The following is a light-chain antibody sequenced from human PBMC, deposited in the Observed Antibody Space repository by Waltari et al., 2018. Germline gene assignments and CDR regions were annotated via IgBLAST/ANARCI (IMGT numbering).Light chain of an antibody. CDR2: GAS. CDR3: QQYDSSPIT. CDR1: QSVSNNY. Sequence: EIVLTQSPGTLSLSPGERATLSCRASQSVSNNYIAWYQQKPGQAPRLLMYGASTRATCIPDRFSGSGSGTDFTLAITRLESEDFAVYYCQQYDSSPITFGGGTKVEIK. V-gene: IGKV3-20*01. J-gene: IGKJ4*01.